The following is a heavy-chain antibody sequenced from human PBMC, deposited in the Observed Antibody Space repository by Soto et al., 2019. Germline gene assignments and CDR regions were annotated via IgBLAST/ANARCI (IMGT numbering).Heavy chain of an antibody. V-gene: IGHV4-59*01. D-gene: IGHD3-22*01. CDR2: IYYTGST. J-gene: IGHJ4*02. CDR3: TRSFYESSGYYPL. CDR1: GGSMSPYY. Sequence: SETLSLTCTVSGGSMSPYYWSWIRQPPGKGLEWIGYIYYTGSTSYNPSLKSRVTISVDTSKTQFSLKLSSVTAADTALYYCTRSFYESSGYYPLWGQGTLVTVSS.